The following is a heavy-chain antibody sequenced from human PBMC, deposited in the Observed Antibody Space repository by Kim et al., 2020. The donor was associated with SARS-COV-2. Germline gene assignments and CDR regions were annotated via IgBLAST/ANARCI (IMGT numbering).Heavy chain of an antibody. CDR2: IYYSGST. CDR3: YYSSSLAYFDY. V-gene: IGHV4-39*01. Sequence: SETLSLTCTVSGDSISSSYFYWGWIRQPPGKGLEWIGSIYYSGSTYYNPSLKSRVTISVDTSKKQFSLKLSSVTAADTAVYYCYYSSSLAYFDYWGQGTLVTVSS. J-gene: IGHJ4*02. CDR1: GDSISSSYFY. D-gene: IGHD6-6*01.